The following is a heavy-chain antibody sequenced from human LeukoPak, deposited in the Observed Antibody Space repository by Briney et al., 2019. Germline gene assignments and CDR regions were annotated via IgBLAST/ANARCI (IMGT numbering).Heavy chain of an antibody. CDR3: AKDANYDFWSGYLGNYYYYYMDV. V-gene: IGHV3-23*01. CDR1: GFTFSSYA. CDR2: ISGSGGST. D-gene: IGHD3-3*01. J-gene: IGHJ6*03. Sequence: GGSLRLSCAASGFTFSSYAMSWVRQAPGKGLEWVSAISGSGGSTYYADSVKGRFTISRDNSKNTLYLQMNSLRAEDTAVYYCAKDANYDFWSGYLGNYYYYYMDVWGKGPTVTVSS.